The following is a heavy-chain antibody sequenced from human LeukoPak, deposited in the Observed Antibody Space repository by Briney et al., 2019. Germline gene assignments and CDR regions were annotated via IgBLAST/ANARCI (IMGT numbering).Heavy chain of an antibody. CDR3: AITMCSSTSCSRTFDN. V-gene: IGHV3-48*01. CDR1: GFTFSSYS. Sequence: GGSLRLSCTASGFTFSSYSMNWVRQAPGQGLEWVSYISSSSRTIYYADSVKGRFTISRDNAENSVYLQMNSLRAEDTAVYYCAITMCSSTSCSRTFDNWGQGTPVTVSS. D-gene: IGHD2-2*01. CDR2: ISSSSRTI. J-gene: IGHJ4*02.